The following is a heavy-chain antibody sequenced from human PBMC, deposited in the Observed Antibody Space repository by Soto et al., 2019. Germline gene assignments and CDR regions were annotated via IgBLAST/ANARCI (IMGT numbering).Heavy chain of an antibody. V-gene: IGHV3-9*01. J-gene: IGHJ4*02. D-gene: IGHD2-15*01. CDR2: ISWNSGSI. CDR3: EKDISSPQVVAATFGY. Sequence: EVQLVESGGGLVQPGRSLRLSCAAFGFTFDDYAMHWVRQAPGKGLEGVSGISWNSGSIGYADTVKGRFTISRDNXKXXLYLQMNSLRAEDTALYYCEKDISSPQVVAATFGYWGQGTLVTVSS. CDR1: GFTFDDYA.